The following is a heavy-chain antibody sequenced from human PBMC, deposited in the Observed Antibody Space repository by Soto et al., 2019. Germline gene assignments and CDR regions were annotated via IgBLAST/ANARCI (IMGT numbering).Heavy chain of an antibody. D-gene: IGHD3-3*01. V-gene: IGHV4-34*01. CDR3: ARERAVTIFGVVTRHDAYDY. Sequence: QVQLQQWGAGLLKPSETLSLTCAVYGGSFSGYYWSWIRQPPGKGLEWIGEINHSGSTNYNPSLKSRVTISVDTSKNQFSLKLSAVTAADTAVYYCARERAVTIFGVVTRHDAYDYWCQGTLVTVSS. J-gene: IGHJ4*02. CDR2: INHSGST. CDR1: GGSFSGYY.